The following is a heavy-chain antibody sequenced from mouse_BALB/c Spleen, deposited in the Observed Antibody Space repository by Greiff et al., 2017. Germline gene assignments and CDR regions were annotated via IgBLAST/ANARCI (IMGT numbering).Heavy chain of an antibody. CDR3: AGYYDYGGAWFAY. Sequence: EVQLQQSGAELVRPGALVKLSCKASGFNIKDYYMNWVKQRPEQGLEWIGWIDPENGNTIYDPKFQGKASITADTSSNTAYLQLSSLTSEDTAVYYCAGYYDYGGAWFAYWGQGTLVTVSA. V-gene: IGHV14-1*02. D-gene: IGHD2-4*01. CDR2: IDPENGNT. CDR1: GFNIKDYY. J-gene: IGHJ3*01.